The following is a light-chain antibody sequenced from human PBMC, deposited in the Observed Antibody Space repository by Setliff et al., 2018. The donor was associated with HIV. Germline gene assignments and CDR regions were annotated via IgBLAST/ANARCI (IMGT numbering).Light chain of an antibody. Sequence: QSALTQPASVSGSPGQSITISCTGSSSDVGTYDYVSWYQQHPGKAPKLLIYEVSNRPSGVPDRFSGSKSGNTASLTISGLQAEDEALYFCSSYTSIITFVFGTGTKVTVL. CDR2: EVS. V-gene: IGLV2-14*03. CDR1: SSDVGTYDY. CDR3: SSYTSIITFV. J-gene: IGLJ1*01.